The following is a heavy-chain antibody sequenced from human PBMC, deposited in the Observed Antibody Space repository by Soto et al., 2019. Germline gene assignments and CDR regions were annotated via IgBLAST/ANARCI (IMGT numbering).Heavy chain of an antibody. V-gene: IGHV3-23*01. CDR3: AKDNEEEGLGLPGGDY. J-gene: IGHJ4*02. D-gene: IGHD3-16*01. CDR2: ISGSGGSK. Sequence: EVQLLESGGGLVQPGGSLRLSCAASGFTFSSYAMSWVRQAPGKGLEWVSAISGSGGSKYYADSVKGRFTISRDNYKNTRDLKMNSVRAEDTAVYYCAKDNEEEGLGLPGGDYWGQGTMVTVSS. CDR1: GFTFSSYA.